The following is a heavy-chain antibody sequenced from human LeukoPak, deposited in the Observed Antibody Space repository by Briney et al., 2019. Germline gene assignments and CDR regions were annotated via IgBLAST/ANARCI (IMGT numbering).Heavy chain of an antibody. J-gene: IGHJ4*02. V-gene: IGHV5-10-1*01. CDR3: ARLGYSSGRDY. Sequence: GESLKISCKGSGYRFTDHWISWVRQRPGKGLEWMGRIDPSDSYTNYSPSFQGHVTISADKSINTAYLQWSSLKASDTAMYYCARLGYSSGRDYWGQGTLVTVSS. CDR2: IDPSDSYT. D-gene: IGHD5-18*01. CDR1: GYRFTDHW.